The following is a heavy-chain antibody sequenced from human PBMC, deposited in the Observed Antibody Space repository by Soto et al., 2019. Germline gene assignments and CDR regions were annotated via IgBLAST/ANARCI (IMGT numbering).Heavy chain of an antibody. D-gene: IGHD6-6*01. CDR3: ARTDAYNSSFFDS. CDR2: IYHTGRT. J-gene: IGHJ4*02. Sequence: QVQLQEMGPGLVKPSQTLTITCTVSGDSVNSAYWSWIRQLPGKGLEWMGNIYHTGRTFYNPSLKSRVAISIYTSKPLCSLKMRSVTAADTAVYYCARTDAYNSSFFDSWGLGTVVTVSS. V-gene: IGHV4-31*03. CDR1: GDSVNSAY.